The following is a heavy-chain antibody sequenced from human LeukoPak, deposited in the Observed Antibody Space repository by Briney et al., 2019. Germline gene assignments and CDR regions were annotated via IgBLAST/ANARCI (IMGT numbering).Heavy chain of an antibody. CDR2: IYYSGST. Sequence: SETLSLTCTVSGDSITNYYWNWMRQPPGKGLVGIGYIYYSGSTNYNPSLKRRVTTSVDTSKNQFALNLSSVTAADTAVYYCARRAGAEWYFDLWGRGTLVTVSS. J-gene: IGHJ2*01. D-gene: IGHD3-10*01. CDR3: ARRAGAEWYFDL. CDR1: GDSITNYY. V-gene: IGHV4-59*01.